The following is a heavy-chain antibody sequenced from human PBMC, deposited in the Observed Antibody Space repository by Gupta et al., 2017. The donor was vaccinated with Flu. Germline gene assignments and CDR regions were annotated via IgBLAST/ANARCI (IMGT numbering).Heavy chain of an antibody. Sequence: QVHLVQSGGGVVLPGCSLRLSCAASGSRFSDYGMPWVRQVPGKGLEWMAVMSDDGSNQWYADSVRARVTISRDNAENTLILQMNSLRRDDTAVYYCAKGGRHNWNFDGDYWGQGTLVTVSS. V-gene: IGHV3-30*18. CDR3: AKGGRHNWNFDGDY. D-gene: IGHD1-7*01. CDR2: MSDDGSNQ. CDR1: GSRFSDYG. J-gene: IGHJ4*02.